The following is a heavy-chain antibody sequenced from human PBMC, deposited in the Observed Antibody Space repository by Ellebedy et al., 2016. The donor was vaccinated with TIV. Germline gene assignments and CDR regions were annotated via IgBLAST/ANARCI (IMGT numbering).Heavy chain of an antibody. CDR1: GYIFNNYG. J-gene: IGHJ6*02. V-gene: IGHV1-18*04. Sequence: AASVKVSCKASGYIFNNYGFSWVRQAPGQGLEWMGWISAHNGNTKYAQKLQDRVTMTTDTSTSTAYMELRSLRSDDTAVYYCAREGELNAMDVWGQGTTVTVSS. CDR3: AREGELNAMDV. CDR2: ISAHNGNT. D-gene: IGHD3-16*01.